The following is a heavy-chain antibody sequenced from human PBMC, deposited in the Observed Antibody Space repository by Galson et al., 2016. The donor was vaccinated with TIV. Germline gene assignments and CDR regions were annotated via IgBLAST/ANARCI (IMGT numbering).Heavy chain of an antibody. CDR3: ARHTSDWDKRVDY. V-gene: IGHV4-39*01. CDR2: IFYTGTT. CDR1: GASISTSSNY. J-gene: IGHJ4*02. Sequence: ETLSLTCSVSGASISTSSNYWVWIRQPPGKGLAWIGTIFYTGTTYYNPSLKSRGTISVDTSKRQFSLKVSSVTAADTAVYYCARHTSDWDKRVDYWGQGILVTVSS. D-gene: IGHD1/OR15-1a*01.